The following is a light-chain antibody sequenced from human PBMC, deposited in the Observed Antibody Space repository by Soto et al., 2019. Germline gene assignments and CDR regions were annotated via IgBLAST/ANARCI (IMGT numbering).Light chain of an antibody. Sequence: QSVLTQPPSVSGAPGQRVTISCTGSSSNIGAGYDVHWYQQLPGTAPKLLIYGNSNRPSGVPDRFSGSKSGTSASLAITGLQAEDVADYYCQFYDSSTHYVFGTGTKVTVL. CDR1: SSNIGAGYD. CDR2: GNS. J-gene: IGLJ1*01. V-gene: IGLV1-40*01. CDR3: QFYDSSTHYV.